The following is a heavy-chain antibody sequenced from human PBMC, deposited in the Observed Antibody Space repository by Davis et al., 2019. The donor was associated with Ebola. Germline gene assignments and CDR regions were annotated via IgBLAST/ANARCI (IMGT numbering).Heavy chain of an antibody. V-gene: IGHV1-18*01. Sequence: AASVKVSCKASGYTFTSYGISWVRQAPGQGLEWMGWISAYNGNTNYAQKLQGRVTMTTDTSTSTAYMELSSLRSEDTAVYYCARGRGFGELLYPFYYGMDVWGQGTTVTVSS. CDR2: ISAYNGNT. D-gene: IGHD3-10*01. CDR3: ARGRGFGELLYPFYYGMDV. J-gene: IGHJ6*02. CDR1: GYTFTSYG.